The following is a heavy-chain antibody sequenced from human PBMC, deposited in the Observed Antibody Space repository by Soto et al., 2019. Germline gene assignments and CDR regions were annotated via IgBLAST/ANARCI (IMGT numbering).Heavy chain of an antibody. V-gene: IGHV3-23*01. CDR3: AKDYGDYPYYYYYYMDV. D-gene: IGHD4-17*01. Sequence: GGSLRLSCAASGFTFSSYAMSWVRQAPGKGLEWVSAISGGSTYYADSVKGRFTISRDNSKNTLYLQMNSLRAEDTAVYYCAKDYGDYPYYYYYYMDVWGKGTSVTVSS. CDR2: ISGGST. J-gene: IGHJ6*03. CDR1: GFTFSSYA.